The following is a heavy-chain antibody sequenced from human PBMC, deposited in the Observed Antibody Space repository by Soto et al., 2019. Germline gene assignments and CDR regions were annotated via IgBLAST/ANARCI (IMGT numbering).Heavy chain of an antibody. CDR3: ARSSVVGATPYYFDY. D-gene: IGHD1-26*01. CDR1: GGTFSSYA. Sequence: GASVKFSCKASGGTFSSYAISWVRQAPGQGLEWMGGIIPIFGTANYAQKFQGRVTITADESTSTAYMELSSLRSEDTAVYYCARSSVVGATPYYFDYWGQGTLVTVSS. V-gene: IGHV1-69*13. CDR2: IIPIFGTA. J-gene: IGHJ4*02.